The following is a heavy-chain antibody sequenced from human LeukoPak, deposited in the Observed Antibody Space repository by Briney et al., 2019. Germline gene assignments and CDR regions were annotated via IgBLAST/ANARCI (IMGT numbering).Heavy chain of an antibody. CDR3: AKDNRDYYIDY. D-gene: IGHD3-10*01. CDR1: GFTFSSYG. V-gene: IGHV3-30*18. Sequence: GGSLRLSCAASGFTFSSYGMHWVRQAPGKGLGWVAVISYDGSNKYYADSVKGRFTISRDNSKNTLYLQMNGLRAEDTAVYYCAKDNRDYYIDYWGQGTLVTVSS. J-gene: IGHJ4*02. CDR2: ISYDGSNK.